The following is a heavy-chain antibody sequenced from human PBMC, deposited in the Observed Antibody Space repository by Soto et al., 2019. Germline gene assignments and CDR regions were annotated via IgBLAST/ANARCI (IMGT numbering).Heavy chain of an antibody. Sequence: QVKLQESGPGLAKPSGTLSLTCAVSGVSISSGNWWTWVRQSPQRGLEYIGEIFHDGTANYYPSFERRVAISVDTSKNQFSLKLTSVTAADTAIYFCARLVYDSRLNYVYFDFWGQGTLVTVSS. CDR3: ARLVYDSRLNYVYFDF. CDR2: IFHDGTA. V-gene: IGHV4-4*02. D-gene: IGHD3-16*01. J-gene: IGHJ4*02. CDR1: GVSISSGNW.